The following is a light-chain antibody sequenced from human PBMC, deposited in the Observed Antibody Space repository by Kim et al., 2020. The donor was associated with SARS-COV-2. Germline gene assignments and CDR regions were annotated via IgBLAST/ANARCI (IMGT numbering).Light chain of an antibody. Sequence: SASARDRVASHSRVSQSISNCLAWFQQKPGKAPKLLLYMASNLQSGVPERFSGSGSGTEFTLTISSLQPDDFATYYCQHYKSNPYTFGQGTKLEI. CDR2: MAS. CDR1: QSISNC. V-gene: IGKV1-5*03. CDR3: QHYKSNPYT. J-gene: IGKJ2*01.